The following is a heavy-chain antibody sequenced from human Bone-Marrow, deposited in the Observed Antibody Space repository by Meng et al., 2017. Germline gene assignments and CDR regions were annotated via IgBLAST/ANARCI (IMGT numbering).Heavy chain of an antibody. V-gene: IGHV3-48*03. Sequence: GGSLRLSCAASGFTFSSYEMNWVRQAPGKGLEWVSYISSSGSTIYYADSVKGRFTISRDNAKNSLYLQMNSLRAEDMAVYYCASTNDYGDPYFDYWGQGTLVTVSS. CDR3: ASTNDYGDPYFDY. D-gene: IGHD4-17*01. CDR1: GFTFSSYE. CDR2: ISSSGSTI. J-gene: IGHJ4*02.